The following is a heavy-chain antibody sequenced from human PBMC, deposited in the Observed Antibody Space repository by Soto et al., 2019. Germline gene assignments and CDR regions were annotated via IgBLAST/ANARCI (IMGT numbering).Heavy chain of an antibody. J-gene: IGHJ4*02. D-gene: IGHD1-26*01. Sequence: ASVKVSGKASGYTFTGYYMHWVRQAPGQGLEWMGWINPNSGGTNYAQKFQGRVTITADESTSTAYMELSSLRSEDTAVYYCARSEWELEYYFDYWGQGTLVTVSS. V-gene: IGHV1-2*02. CDR2: INPNSGGT. CDR3: ARSEWELEYYFDY. CDR1: GYTFTGYY.